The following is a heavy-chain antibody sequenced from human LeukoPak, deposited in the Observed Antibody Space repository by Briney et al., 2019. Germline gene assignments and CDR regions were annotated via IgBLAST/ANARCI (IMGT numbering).Heavy chain of an antibody. CDR3: TRDRVRDGYNSPLRY. V-gene: IGHV3-49*04. CDR2: IRSKAYGGTT. D-gene: IGHD5-24*01. CDR1: GFTFGDYA. Sequence: GGSLRPSCTASGFTFGDYAMSWVRQAPGKGLEWVGFIRSKAYGGTTEYAASVKGRFTISRDDSKSIAYLQMNSLKTEDTAVYYCTRDRVRDGYNSPLRYWGQGTLVTVSS. J-gene: IGHJ4*02.